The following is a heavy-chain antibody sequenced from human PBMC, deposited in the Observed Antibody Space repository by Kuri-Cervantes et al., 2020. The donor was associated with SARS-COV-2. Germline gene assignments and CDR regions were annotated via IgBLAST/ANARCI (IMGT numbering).Heavy chain of an antibody. J-gene: IGHJ6*02. Sequence: SVKVSCKASGGTFSSYAISWVRQAPGQGLEWMGGIIPIFGTANYAQKFQGRVTMTTDTSTSTAYMELRSLRSDDTAVYYCARDRGSSGWSWVYYYYGMDVWGQGTTITFSS. D-gene: IGHD6-19*01. V-gene: IGHV1-69*05. CDR3: ARDRGSSGWSWVYYYYGMDV. CDR2: IIPIFGTA. CDR1: GGTFSSYA.